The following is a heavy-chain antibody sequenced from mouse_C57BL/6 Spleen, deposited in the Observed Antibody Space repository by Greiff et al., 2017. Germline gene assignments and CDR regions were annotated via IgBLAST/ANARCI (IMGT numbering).Heavy chain of an antibody. CDR1: GYAFSSSW. V-gene: IGHV1-82*01. CDR3: ARSYYSNLDY. D-gene: IGHD2-5*01. CDR2: IYPGDGDT. J-gene: IGHJ2*01. Sequence: QVQLKQSGPELVKPGASVKISCKASGYAFSSSWMNWVKQRPGKGLEWIGRIYPGDGDTNYNGKFKGKATLTADKSSSTAYMQLSSLTSEDSAVYFCARSYYSNLDYWGQGTTLTVSS.